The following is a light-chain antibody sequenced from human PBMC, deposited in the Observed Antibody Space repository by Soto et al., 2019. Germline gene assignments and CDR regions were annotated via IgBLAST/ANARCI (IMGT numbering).Light chain of an antibody. CDR2: GVT. CDR3: SSFTSDRIYV. Sequence: QSALTQPTSVSGSPGQSSTISCTGNHNDIGTYDYVSWYQQHPGRAPRLLIYGVTTRPSGISDRFSASKSGLTASLTISGLQPEDEADYYCSSFTSDRIYVFGPGTKLTVL. V-gene: IGLV2-14*03. J-gene: IGLJ1*01. CDR1: HNDIGTYDY.